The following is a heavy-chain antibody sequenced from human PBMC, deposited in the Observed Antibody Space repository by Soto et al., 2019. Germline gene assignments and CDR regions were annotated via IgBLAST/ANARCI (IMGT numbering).Heavy chain of an antibody. CDR3: ARGDFGGNSYYFDY. CDR1: GFTFSDYG. D-gene: IGHD1-7*01. CDR2: VWFDGSIQ. V-gene: IGHV3-33*01. J-gene: IGHJ4*02. Sequence: PGGSLRLSCVASGFTFSDYGIHWVRQAPDKGLEWVAVVWFDGSIQYYGGSVKGRFTISRDNSNNTVDLQMNNLRAEDAAVYYCARGDFGGNSYYFDYRGQGTPVTVSS.